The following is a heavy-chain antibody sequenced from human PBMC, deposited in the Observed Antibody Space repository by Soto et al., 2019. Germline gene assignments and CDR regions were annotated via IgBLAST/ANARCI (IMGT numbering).Heavy chain of an antibody. CDR2: IWYDGSNK. CDR3: ARDPSIAAAGGPLKWELNPLYDMDV. J-gene: IGHJ6*02. V-gene: IGHV3-33*01. CDR1: GFTFSSYG. Sequence: QPGGSLRLSCAASGFTFSSYGMHWVRQAPGKGLEWVAVIWYDGSNKYYADSVKGRFTISRDKSKKTLSLQMNSLRVEDTAVYYCARDPSIAAAGGPLKWELNPLYDMDVWGQGTTVTVSS. D-gene: IGHD6-13*01.